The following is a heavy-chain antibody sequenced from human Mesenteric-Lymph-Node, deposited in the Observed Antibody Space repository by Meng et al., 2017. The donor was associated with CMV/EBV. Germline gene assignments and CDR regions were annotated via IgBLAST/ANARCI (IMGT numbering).Heavy chain of an antibody. D-gene: IGHD3-16*01. J-gene: IGHJ4*02. V-gene: IGHV1-2*06. CDR1: GYTFTGYY. CDR3: ARVAVGDSFDS. Sequence: SCKASGYTFTGYYMHWVRQAPGQGLEWMGRINPNSGGTIYAQKFQGRVTMTRDTSTSTVYMELSSLRSEDTAMYYCARVAVGDSFDSWGQGTLVTVSS. CDR2: INPNSGGT.